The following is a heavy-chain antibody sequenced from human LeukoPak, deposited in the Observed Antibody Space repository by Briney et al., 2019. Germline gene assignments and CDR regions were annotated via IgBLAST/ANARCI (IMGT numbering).Heavy chain of an antibody. CDR3: ARVSNYDSTPIDY. V-gene: IGHV3-30*04. CDR1: GFTFSSYA. D-gene: IGHD3-3*01. CDR2: ISYDGSNK. J-gene: IGHJ4*02. Sequence: GGSLRLSCAASGFTFSSYAMHWVRQAPGKGLEWVAVISYDGSNKYYADSVKGRFTISRDNSKNTLYLQMNSLRAEDTAVYYCARVSNYDSTPIDYWGQGTLVTVSS.